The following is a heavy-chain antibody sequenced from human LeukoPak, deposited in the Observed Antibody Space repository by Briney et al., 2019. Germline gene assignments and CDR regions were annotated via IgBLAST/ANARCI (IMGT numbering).Heavy chain of an antibody. CDR3: ARDGGYNYGPFDC. CDR2: ISHTGIT. V-gene: IGHV4-31*03. D-gene: IGHD5-18*01. J-gene: IGHJ4*02. CDR1: GGSITSGDYY. Sequence: SQTLSLTCTDSGGSITSGDYYWSWIRQHPGKGLEWIGSISHTGITYYNPSLKSRLTISGDTSKNQFSLKLSSATAADTAVYYCARDGGYNYGPFDCWGQGTLVTVSS.